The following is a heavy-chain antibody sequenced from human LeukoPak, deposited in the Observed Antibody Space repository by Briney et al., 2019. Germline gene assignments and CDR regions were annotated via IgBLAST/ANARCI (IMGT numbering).Heavy chain of an antibody. D-gene: IGHD3-16*01. CDR2: IYYSGNT. CDR1: GGSLGGYY. Sequence: PSETLSLTCTVSGGSLGGYYWSWIRQPPGKGLEWIGYIYYSGNTDYNPSLRSRVTISVDTSKNQFSLKLTSVTAADTAVYYCARDPSLGGHFDYWGQGALVTVSS. J-gene: IGHJ4*02. V-gene: IGHV4-59*01. CDR3: ARDPSLGGHFDY.